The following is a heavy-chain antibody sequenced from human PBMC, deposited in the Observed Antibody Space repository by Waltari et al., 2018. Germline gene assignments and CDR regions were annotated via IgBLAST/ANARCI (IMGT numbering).Heavy chain of an antibody. CDR3: ARDFVSGSSDY. V-gene: IGHV3-74*01. D-gene: IGHD1-26*01. CDR2: INSEGRTT. CDR1: GFTFSNYW. J-gene: IGHJ4*02. Sequence: EVQLVESGGGLVQPGGSLRLSCAASGFTFSNYWMFWVGQPPGKGLVWVSRINSEGRTTGYAESVKGRFTISRDNAKNTLYLQMNSLRVEDTAMYYCARDFVSGSSDYWGQGTLVTVSS.